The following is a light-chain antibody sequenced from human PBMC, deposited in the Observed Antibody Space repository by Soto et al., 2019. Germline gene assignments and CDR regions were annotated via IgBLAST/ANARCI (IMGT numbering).Light chain of an antibody. CDR1: QGISSY. CDR2: AAS. Sequence: IRMTQSPSSLSASTGDRVTITCRASQGISSYLAWYQQKPGKAPKLLIYAASTLQPGVPSRFSGGGSGTDFTLTISSLQPEDVATYYCQRYNTAPLSFGGGTKGDI. V-gene: IGKV1-27*01. J-gene: IGKJ4*01. CDR3: QRYNTAPLS.